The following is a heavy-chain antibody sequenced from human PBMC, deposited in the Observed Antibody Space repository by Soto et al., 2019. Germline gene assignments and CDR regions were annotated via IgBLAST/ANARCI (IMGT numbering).Heavy chain of an antibody. D-gene: IGHD6-19*01. CDR3: AGWCREQWLVLLDY. V-gene: IGHV4-59*01. CDR2: IYYSGST. Sequence: SETLSLTCTVSGGSISSYYWSWIRQPPGKGLEWIGYIYYSGSTNYNPSLKSRVTISVDTSKNQFSLKLSSVTAADTAVYYCAGWCREQWLVLLDYWGQGTLVTVSS. J-gene: IGHJ4*02. CDR1: GGSISSYY.